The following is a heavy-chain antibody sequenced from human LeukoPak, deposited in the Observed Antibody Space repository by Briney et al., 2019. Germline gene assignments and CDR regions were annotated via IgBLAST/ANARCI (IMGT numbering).Heavy chain of an antibody. V-gene: IGHV4-34*01. CDR3: ARVYCSGGSCYLDY. CDR2: INHSGST. CDR1: GGSFSGYY. D-gene: IGHD2-15*01. Sequence: SETLSLTCAVYGGSFSGYYWSWIRQPPGKGLEWIGEINHSGSTNYNPSLKSRVTLSVDTSKNQFSLKLSSVTAADTAVYYCARVYCSGGSCYLDYWGQGTLVTVSS. J-gene: IGHJ4*02.